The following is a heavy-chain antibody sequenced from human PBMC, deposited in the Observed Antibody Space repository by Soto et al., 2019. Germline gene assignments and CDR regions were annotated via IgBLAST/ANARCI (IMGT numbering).Heavy chain of an antibody. CDR3: AKDPPEYYDILTGYYNGNYFDY. D-gene: IGHD3-9*01. J-gene: IGHJ4*02. Sequence: GGSLRLSCAASGFTFSSYAMSWVRQAPGKGLEWVSAISGSGGSTYYADSVKGRFTISRVNSKNTLYLQMNSLRAEDTAVYYCAKDPPEYYDILTGYYNGNYFDYWGQGTLVTVSS. CDR1: GFTFSSYA. V-gene: IGHV3-23*01. CDR2: ISGSGGST.